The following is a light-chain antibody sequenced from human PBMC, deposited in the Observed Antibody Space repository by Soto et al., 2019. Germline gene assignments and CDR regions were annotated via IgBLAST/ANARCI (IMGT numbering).Light chain of an antibody. CDR1: QSVNTN. J-gene: IGKJ4*01. V-gene: IGKV3-20*01. Sequence: EIVVTQSASTLSVSTGERATLSCRASQSVNTNFAWYQQKPGQAPRLLIYNAFNRATGIPDRFSGSGSGTDFTLTISRLEPEDFAVYYCQQYGSSPGTVGGGTKVDI. CDR3: QQYGSSPGT. CDR2: NAF.